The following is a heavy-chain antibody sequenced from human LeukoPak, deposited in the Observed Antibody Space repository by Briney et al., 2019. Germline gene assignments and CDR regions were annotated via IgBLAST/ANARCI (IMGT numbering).Heavy chain of an antibody. V-gene: IGHV1-8*01. D-gene: IGHD3-3*01. J-gene: IGHJ4*02. CDR1: GYTFTSYD. CDR2: MNPNSGNT. CDR3: ARVSTYFGVVTDFDY. Sequence: ASVKVSCKASGYTFTSYDINWVRQATGQGLEWMGWMNPNSGNTGYAQKFQGRVTMTRNTSISTGYMELSSLRSEDTAVYYCARVSTYFGVVTDFDYWGQGTLVTVSS.